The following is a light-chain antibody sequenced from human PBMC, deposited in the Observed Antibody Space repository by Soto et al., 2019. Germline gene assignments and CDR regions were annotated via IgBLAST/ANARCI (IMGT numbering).Light chain of an antibody. CDR3: QHRIKYQCT. CDR1: QIVSSC. V-gene: IGKV3-11*01. Sequence: IEATQLPSTLSRSIVDRATXSCRASQIVSSCLAWYQQKPGQSPMLLIYDAAKGPTGIPASFSVSGSGTDFTLTISSLDPEDFAIYYCQHRIKYQCTFGQGTKVDIK. J-gene: IGKJ1*01. CDR2: DAA.